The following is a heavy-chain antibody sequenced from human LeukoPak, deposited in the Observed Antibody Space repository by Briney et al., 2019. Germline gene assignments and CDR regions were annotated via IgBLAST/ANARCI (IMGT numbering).Heavy chain of an antibody. J-gene: IGHJ3*02. CDR2: INPNSGGT. D-gene: IGHD3-10*01. V-gene: IGHV1-2*02. CDR3: ARGGTLVRGADDAFDI. CDR1: GFTLTGYY. Sequence: ASVKVSFKASGFTLTGYYMHWVRQAPGQGREWMGWINPNSGGTNYAQKFQGRVTMTRETSISTVDMELSGLRSDDTAVYSCARGGTLVRGADDAFDIWGQGTMVTVS.